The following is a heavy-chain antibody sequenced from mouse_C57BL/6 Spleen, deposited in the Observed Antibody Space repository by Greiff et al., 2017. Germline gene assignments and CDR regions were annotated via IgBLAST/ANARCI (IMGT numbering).Heavy chain of an antibody. CDR3: TTYYSPLYAMDY. Sequence: VKLMESGGGLVQPGGSMKLSCVASGFTFSNYWMNWVRQSPEKGLEWVAQIRLKSDNYATHYAESVKGRFTISRDDSKSSVYLQMNNLRAEDTGIYYCTTYYSPLYAMDYWGQGTSVTVSS. CDR1: GFTFSNYW. D-gene: IGHD2-12*01. CDR2: IRLKSDNYAT. V-gene: IGHV6-3*01. J-gene: IGHJ4*01.